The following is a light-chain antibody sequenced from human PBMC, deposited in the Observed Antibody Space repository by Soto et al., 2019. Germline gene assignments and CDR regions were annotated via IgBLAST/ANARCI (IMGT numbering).Light chain of an antibody. Sequence: EIVLTQSPGTMSLSPGERVTLSCRASQTVTRSYLAWYQQKPGQAPRLLIYGASIRATGIPDRFSGSGSGTDFTLTISRLEPEDFAVYYCQQYGSSPRKFGQGTKVAI. CDR2: GAS. V-gene: IGKV3-20*01. CDR3: QQYGSSPRK. J-gene: IGKJ1*01. CDR1: QTVTRSY.